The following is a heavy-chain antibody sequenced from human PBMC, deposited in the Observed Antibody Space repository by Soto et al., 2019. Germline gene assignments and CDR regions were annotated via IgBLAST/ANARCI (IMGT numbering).Heavy chain of an antibody. CDR3: ARDRHDTPYYYYYYGMDV. CDR1: GFTFSSYW. Sequence: GGSLRLSCAASGFTFSSYWMHWVRQAPGKGLVWVSRINSDGSSTSYADSVKGRFTISRDNAKNTLYLHMNSLRAEDTAVYYCARDRHDTPYYYYYYGMDVWGQGTTVTVS. D-gene: IGHD2-15*01. V-gene: IGHV3-74*01. J-gene: IGHJ6*02. CDR2: INSDGSST.